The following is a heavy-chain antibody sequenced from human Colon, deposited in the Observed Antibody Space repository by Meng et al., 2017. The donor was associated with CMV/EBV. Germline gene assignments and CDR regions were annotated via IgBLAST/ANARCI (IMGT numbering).Heavy chain of an antibody. Sequence: SGSTFGKFFRHWVRQAPGEGLEWVAVINPSGDYKNYAQKFQGRVTVTRDTPTSTVYKKVTSLRSEDTAVYYCVRDQSEYDNSWFWIYWGQGTLVTVSS. D-gene: IGHD6-13*01. V-gene: IGHV1-46*03. J-gene: IGHJ4*02. CDR3: VRDQSEYDNSWFWIY. CDR2: INPSGDYK. CDR1: GSTFGKFF.